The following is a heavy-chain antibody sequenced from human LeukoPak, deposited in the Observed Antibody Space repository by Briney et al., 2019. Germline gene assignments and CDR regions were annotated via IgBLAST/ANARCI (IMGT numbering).Heavy chain of an antibody. V-gene: IGHV1-46*01. CDR1: GYTFTSYY. J-gene: IGHJ5*02. CDR2: INTSGGST. D-gene: IGHD3-10*01. Sequence: ASVKVSCKASGYTFTSYYMHWVRQAPGQGLEWMGIINTSGGSTSYAQKFQGRVTMTRDTSTSTVYMELSSLRSEDTAVYYCARVAVRGGGGFDPWGQGTLVTVSS. CDR3: ARVAVRGGGGFDP.